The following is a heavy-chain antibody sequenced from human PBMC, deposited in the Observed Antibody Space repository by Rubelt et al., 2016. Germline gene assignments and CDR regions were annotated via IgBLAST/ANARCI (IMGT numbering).Heavy chain of an antibody. CDR3: ARLISETYYLGTFDV. V-gene: IGHV4-39*01. D-gene: IGHD1-26*01. J-gene: IGHJ3*01. CDR1: GDSISSSGFY. CDR2: IYDSGST. Sequence: QLQLQESGPRLVKPSETLSLTCTVSGDSISSSGFYWGWIRQPPGKGLEWLGSIYDSGSTYYNPSLKSPVTISVDASKKQFSLKLSSVTAADTAVYYCARLISETYYLGTFDVWGQGTMVTVSS.